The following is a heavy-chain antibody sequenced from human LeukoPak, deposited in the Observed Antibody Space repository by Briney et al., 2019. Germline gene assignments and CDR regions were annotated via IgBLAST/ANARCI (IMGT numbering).Heavy chain of an antibody. V-gene: IGHV4-59*08. J-gene: IGHJ4*02. Sequence: SETLSLTCSVSGVSISGHYWSWIRLPPGKGLEWIGYISHSGDTRYSPSLKSRVTISLDTSKNQFSLKLSSVTAADTAVYYCARLGADFDYWGQGTLVTVSS. CDR1: GVSISGHY. D-gene: IGHD3-10*01. CDR3: ARLGADFDY. CDR2: ISHSGDT.